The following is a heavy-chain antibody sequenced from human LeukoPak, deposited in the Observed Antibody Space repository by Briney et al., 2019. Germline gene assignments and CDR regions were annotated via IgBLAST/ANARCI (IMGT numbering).Heavy chain of an antibody. D-gene: IGHD3-22*01. J-gene: IGHJ4*02. Sequence: GGSLRLSCAASGFTFSNYGMHWVRQAPGKGLEWVAFIRFDGTSKFYADSVKGRFTISRGNSQNTVSLQVNNLRTEDTAVYYCARDSGYYGLAFDYWGQGTLVTVSS. V-gene: IGHV3-30*02. CDR2: IRFDGTSK. CDR3: ARDSGYYGLAFDY. CDR1: GFTFSNYG.